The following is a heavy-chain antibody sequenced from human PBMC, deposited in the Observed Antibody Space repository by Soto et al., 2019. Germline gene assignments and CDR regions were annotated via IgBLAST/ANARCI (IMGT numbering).Heavy chain of an antibody. D-gene: IGHD5-12*01. Sequence: QVQLVQSGAEVKKPGSSVKVSCKASGGTFSSYAISWVRQAPGQGLEWMGGIIPIFGTANYAQKFQGRVTITADESTSTAYMELSSLRSEDTAVYYCARTDEARRGGYNILDYWGQGTLVTVSS. J-gene: IGHJ4*02. CDR1: GGTFSSYA. CDR2: IIPIFGTA. V-gene: IGHV1-69*01. CDR3: ARTDEARRGGYNILDY.